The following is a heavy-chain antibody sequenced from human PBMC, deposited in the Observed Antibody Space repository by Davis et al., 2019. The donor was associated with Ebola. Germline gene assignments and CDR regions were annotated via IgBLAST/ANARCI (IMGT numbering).Heavy chain of an antibody. CDR1: GGSFSGYY. CDR2: INHSGST. V-gene: IGHV4-34*01. D-gene: IGHD6-19*01. CDR3: ARGSQWLGPDY. Sequence: SETLSLTCAVYGGSFSGYYWSWIRQPPGKGLEWIGEINHSGSTKSNPSLTSRVTISVDTSKNQFSLRLSSVTAADTAVYYCARGSQWLGPDYWGQGTLVTVSS. J-gene: IGHJ4*02.